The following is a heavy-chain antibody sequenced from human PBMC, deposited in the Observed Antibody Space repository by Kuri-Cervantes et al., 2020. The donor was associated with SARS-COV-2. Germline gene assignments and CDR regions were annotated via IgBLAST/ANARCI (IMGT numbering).Heavy chain of an antibody. J-gene: IGHJ5*02. V-gene: IGHV3-23*01. CDR2: ISGSGGST. D-gene: IGHD4-17*01. Sequence: GESLKISCAASGFTFSSYAMRWVRQAPGKGLEWVSPISGSGGSTYYADSVKGRFTISRDNSKNTLYLQMNSLRAEDTAVYYCVSLLSWVTTTAAWGQGTLVTVSS. CDR1: GFTFSSYA. CDR3: VSLLSWVTTTAA.